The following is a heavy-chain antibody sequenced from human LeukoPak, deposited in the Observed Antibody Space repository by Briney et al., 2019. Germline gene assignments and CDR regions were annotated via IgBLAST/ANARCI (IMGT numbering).Heavy chain of an antibody. CDR2: INTNTGNP. D-gene: IGHD2-21*02. CDR1: GYTFTSYA. CDR3: ARAGVVTAIPGLRYFQH. V-gene: IGHV7-4-1*02. J-gene: IGHJ1*01. Sequence: ASVKVSCKASGYTFTSYAMNWVRQAPGQGLEWMGWINTNTGNPTYAQGFTGRFVFSLDTSVSTAYLQISSLKTEDTAVYYCARAGVVTAIPGLRYFQHWGQGTLVTVSS.